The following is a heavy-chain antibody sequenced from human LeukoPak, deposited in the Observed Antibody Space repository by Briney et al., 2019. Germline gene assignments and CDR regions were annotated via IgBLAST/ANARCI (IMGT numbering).Heavy chain of an antibody. Sequence: ASVKVSCKASGYTFTSYYMHWVRQAPGQGLEWMGIINPSGGSTNYAQKFQGRVTIIRDTSASTAYMELSSLRSEDTAVYYCARVPLHDSSGHYYPHWGQGTLVTVSS. D-gene: IGHD3-22*01. CDR3: ARVPLHDSSGHYYPH. CDR1: GYTFTSYY. J-gene: IGHJ1*01. CDR2: INPSGGST. V-gene: IGHV1-46*01.